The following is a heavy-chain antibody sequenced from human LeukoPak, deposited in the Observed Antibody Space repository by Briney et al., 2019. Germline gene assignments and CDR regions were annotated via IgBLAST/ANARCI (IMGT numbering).Heavy chain of an antibody. V-gene: IGHV3-11*01. CDR3: ARGSRYGSGSHFDF. D-gene: IGHD3-10*01. J-gene: IGHJ4*02. Sequence: PGGSLRLSCAASGSTFSDFYMGWIRQAPGKGLECVSYISSGGYNIHYADSVKGRFTISRDDAQNSLILQMNSLTAEDTAVFYCARGSRYGSGSHFDFWGQGTLVTVSS. CDR1: GSTFSDFY. CDR2: ISSGGYNI.